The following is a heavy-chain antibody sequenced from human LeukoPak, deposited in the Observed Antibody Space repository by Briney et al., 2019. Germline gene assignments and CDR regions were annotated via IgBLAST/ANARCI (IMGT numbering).Heavy chain of an antibody. CDR3: ARELTGDLGDY. D-gene: IGHD7-27*01. CDR2: MNPNSGNT. V-gene: IGHV1-8*01. Sequence: ASVKVSCKASGYTFTSYDINWVRQATGQGLEWMGWMNPNSGNTGXAQKFXGRVTMTRNTSISTAYMELSSLRSEDTAVYYCARELTGDLGDYWGQGTLVTVSS. CDR1: GYTFTSYD. J-gene: IGHJ4*02.